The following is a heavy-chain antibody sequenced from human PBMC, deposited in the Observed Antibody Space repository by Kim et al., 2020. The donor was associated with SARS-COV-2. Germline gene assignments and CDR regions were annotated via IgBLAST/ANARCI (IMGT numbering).Heavy chain of an antibody. CDR2: IIPIFGTA. Sequence: SVKVSCKASGGTFSSYAISWVRQAPGQGLEWMGGIIPIFGTANYAQKFQGRVTITADESTSTAYMELSSLRSEDTAVYYCARYVLWFGEPYYYGMDVWGQGTTVTVSS. J-gene: IGHJ6*02. V-gene: IGHV1-69*13. CDR1: GGTFSSYA. CDR3: ARYVLWFGEPYYYGMDV. D-gene: IGHD3-10*01.